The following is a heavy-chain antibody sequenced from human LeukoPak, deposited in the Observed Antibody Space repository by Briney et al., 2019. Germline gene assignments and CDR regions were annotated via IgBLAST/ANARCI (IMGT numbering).Heavy chain of an antibody. V-gene: IGHV1-69*04. CDR3: ATAMVRGGPFDY. CDR2: IIPILGIA. Sequence: SVKVSCKASGYTFTSYGISWVRQAPGQGLEWMGRIIPILGIANYAQKFQGRVTITADKSTSTAYMELSSLRSEDTAVYYCATAMVRGGPFDYWGQGTLVTVSS. CDR1: GYTFTSYG. D-gene: IGHD3-10*01. J-gene: IGHJ4*02.